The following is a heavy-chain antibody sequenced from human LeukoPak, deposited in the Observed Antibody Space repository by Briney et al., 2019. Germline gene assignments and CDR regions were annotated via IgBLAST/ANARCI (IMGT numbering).Heavy chain of an antibody. D-gene: IGHD2-2*02. Sequence: SGTLSLTCAVSGGSISSSNWWSWVRQPPGKGLEWIGEIYHSGTTNYNPSLKSRVTMSVDKSKNQFSLKLSSVTVADTAVYYCASRTGYCSSTSCYSFDSWGQGTLVTVSS. CDR2: IYHSGTT. CDR1: GGSISSSNW. V-gene: IGHV4-4*02. J-gene: IGHJ4*02. CDR3: ASRTGYCSSTSCYSFDS.